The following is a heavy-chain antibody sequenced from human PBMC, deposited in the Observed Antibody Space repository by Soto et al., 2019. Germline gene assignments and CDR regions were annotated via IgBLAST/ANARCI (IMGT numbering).Heavy chain of an antibody. J-gene: IGHJ5*02. Sequence: QVQLQESGPGLVKPSQTLSLTCTVSGGSISSGDYYWSWIRQPPGKGLEWIGYIYYSGSTYYNPSLKSRVTISVDTSKNQFPLKLSSVTAADTAVYYCARWGSGGGGRYWFDPWGQGTLVTVSS. CDR3: ARWGSGGGGRYWFDP. CDR1: GGSISSGDYY. CDR2: IYYSGST. D-gene: IGHD1-26*01. V-gene: IGHV4-30-4*01.